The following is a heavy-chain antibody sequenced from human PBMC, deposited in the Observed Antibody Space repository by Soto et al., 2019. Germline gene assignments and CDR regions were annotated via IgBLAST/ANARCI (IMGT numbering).Heavy chain of an antibody. CDR3: ARDGVYDILTGRDNNGFDP. J-gene: IGHJ5*02. CDR1: GGSISSGDYY. V-gene: IGHV4-30-4*01. Sequence: QVQLQESGPGLVKPSQTLSLTCTVSGGSISSGDYYWSWIRQPPGNRMEWLGYIYYSGSTYYNPALRSRVTISVDTSKNQFSLKLSSVAAAATVVYYWARDGVYDILTGRDNNGFDPWGQGTLVTVSS. CDR2: IYYSGST. D-gene: IGHD3-9*01.